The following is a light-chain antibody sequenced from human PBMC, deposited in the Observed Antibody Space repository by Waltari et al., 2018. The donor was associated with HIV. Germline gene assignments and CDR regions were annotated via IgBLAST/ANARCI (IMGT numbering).Light chain of an antibody. V-gene: IGKV1-13*02. CDR1: QAITSS. Sequence: AIQLAQSPSSLSASVGDRVTFTCRTSQAITSSLAWYLQKPGKPPNLLIFVASTLESGVPSRFSGSGSETDFTLTISSRQPEDFATYYCQQFNLYPLTFGGGTKVEI. CDR2: VAS. CDR3: QQFNLYPLT. J-gene: IGKJ4*01.